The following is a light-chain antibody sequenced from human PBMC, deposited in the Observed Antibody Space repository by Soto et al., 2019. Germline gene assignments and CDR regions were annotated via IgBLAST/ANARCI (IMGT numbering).Light chain of an antibody. CDR3: SSYTGSSTYV. V-gene: IGLV2-14*01. CDR2: EVT. CDR1: GSDVGGYDY. Sequence: QSALTQPASVSGSPGQSITISCTGTGSDVGGYDYVSWYQHHPGKASKVMIYEVTNRPSGVSNRFSGSKSGNTASLTISGLLAEDEADYYCSSYTGSSTYVFGTGTKVTVL. J-gene: IGLJ1*01.